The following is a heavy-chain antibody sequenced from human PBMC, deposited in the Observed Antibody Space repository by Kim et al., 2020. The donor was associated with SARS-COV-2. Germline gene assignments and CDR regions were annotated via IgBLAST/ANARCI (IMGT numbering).Heavy chain of an antibody. J-gene: IGHJ4*02. V-gene: IGHV3-23*05. CDR2: T. CDR3: AKLVGTTIKDDF. Sequence: TYYTDSAKGRFTITRDNSKSTLFLQMNSLTAEDTAVYYCAKLVGTTIKDDFWGQGTLVTVSS. D-gene: IGHD4-4*01.